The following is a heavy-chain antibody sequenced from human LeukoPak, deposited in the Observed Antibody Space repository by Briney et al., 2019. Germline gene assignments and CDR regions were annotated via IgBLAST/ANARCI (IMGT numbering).Heavy chain of an antibody. CDR3: ARVGIAAAGSEFDY. V-gene: IGHV4-59*01. Sequence: PSETLSLTCTVSGGSIGSYYWSWIRQPPGKGLEWIGYIYCSGSTNYNPSLKSRVTISVDTSKNQFSLKLSSVTAADTAVYYCARVGIAAAGSEFDYWGQGTLVTVSS. D-gene: IGHD6-13*01. CDR2: IYCSGST. J-gene: IGHJ4*02. CDR1: GGSIGSYY.